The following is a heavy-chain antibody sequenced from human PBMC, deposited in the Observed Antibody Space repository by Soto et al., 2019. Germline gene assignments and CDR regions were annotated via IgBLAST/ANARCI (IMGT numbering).Heavy chain of an antibody. V-gene: IGHV3-21*01. CDR1: GFTFSSYS. CDR2: ISSSSSYI. J-gene: IGHJ4*02. D-gene: IGHD3-22*01. CDR3: AREYRDSSGYWYYFDY. Sequence: GGSLRLSCAASGFTFSSYSMNWVRQAPGKGLEWVSSISSSSSYIYYADSVKGRFTISRDNAKNSLYLQMNSLRAEDTAVYYCAREYRDSSGYWYYFDYWGQGTLVTVSS.